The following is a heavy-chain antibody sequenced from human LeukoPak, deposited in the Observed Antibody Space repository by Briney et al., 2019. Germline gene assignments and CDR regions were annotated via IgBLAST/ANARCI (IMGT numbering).Heavy chain of an antibody. CDR3: AKRVPYSSSSVYFDY. Sequence: GGSLRLSCTASGFTFSTYCMNWIRQAPGKGLEWVSSISDDGRNTYYTDSVKGRFTVSRDNSKNTLYLQMNGLRADDTAVYYCAKRVPYSSSSVYFDYWGQGILVTVSS. D-gene: IGHD6-6*01. V-gene: IGHV3-23*01. CDR1: GFTFSTYC. CDR2: ISDDGRNT. J-gene: IGHJ4*02.